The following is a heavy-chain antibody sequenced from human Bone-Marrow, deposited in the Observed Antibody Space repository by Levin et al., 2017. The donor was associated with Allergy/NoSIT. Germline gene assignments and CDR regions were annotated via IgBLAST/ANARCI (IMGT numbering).Heavy chain of an antibody. D-gene: IGHD6-13*01. CDR2: INHSGST. J-gene: IGHJ6*02. Sequence: SETLSLTCAVYGGSFSGYYWSWIRQPPGKGLEWIGEINHSGSTNYNPSLKSRVTISVDTSKNQFSLKLSSVTAADTAVYYCARAGAAAADYYYYGMDVWGQGTTATVSS. CDR1: GGSFSGYY. CDR3: ARAGAAAADYYYYGMDV. V-gene: IGHV4-34*01.